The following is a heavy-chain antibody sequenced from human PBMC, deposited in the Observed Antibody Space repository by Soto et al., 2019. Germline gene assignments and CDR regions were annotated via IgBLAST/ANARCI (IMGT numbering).Heavy chain of an antibody. CDR3: ARARYCSSTSCQGAYYCGMDV. J-gene: IGHJ6*02. CDR1: GYTFTGYY. D-gene: IGHD2-2*01. CDR2: INPNSGGT. V-gene: IGHV1-2*04. Sequence: ASVKVSCKASGYTFTGYYMHWVRQAPGQGLEWMGWINPNSGGTNYAQKFQGWVTMTRDTSISTAYMELSRLRSDDTAVYYCARARYCSSTSCQGAYYCGMDVWGQGTTVTVSS.